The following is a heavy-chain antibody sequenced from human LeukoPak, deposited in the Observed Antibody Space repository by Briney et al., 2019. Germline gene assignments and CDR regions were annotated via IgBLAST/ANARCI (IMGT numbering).Heavy chain of an antibody. Sequence: PGGSLRLSCAASGFTSSSSAMSWVRQAPGKGLEWVAAISDTGRLSYCADSVNGRFTISRDNSKNTLYLQMNSLRAEDTAVYYCAKSFQVTVSKWELLRAPSFDYWGQGTLVTVSS. CDR1: GFTSSSSA. CDR3: AKSFQVTVSKWELLRAPSFDY. V-gene: IGHV3-23*01. CDR2: ISDTGRLS. D-gene: IGHD1-26*01. J-gene: IGHJ4*02.